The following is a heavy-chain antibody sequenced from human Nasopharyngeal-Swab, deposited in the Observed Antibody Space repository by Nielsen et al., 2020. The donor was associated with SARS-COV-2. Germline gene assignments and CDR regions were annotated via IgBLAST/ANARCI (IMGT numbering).Heavy chain of an antibody. V-gene: IGHV3-23*01. Sequence: GRSLSLSWVAAGFTFSTYAMSWARQAPGKGLEWVSAISGSGGYTFYADSVKGRFTISRDNSKNTLYLQMNSLRAEDTAVYYCAKERTIFGVVIPSYDYWGQGTLVTVSS. CDR1: GFTFSTYA. CDR2: ISGSGGYT. CDR3: AKERTIFGVVIPSYDY. J-gene: IGHJ4*02. D-gene: IGHD3-3*01.